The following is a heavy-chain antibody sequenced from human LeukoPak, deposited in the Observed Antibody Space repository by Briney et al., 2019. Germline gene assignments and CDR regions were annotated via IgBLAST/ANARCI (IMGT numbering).Heavy chain of an antibody. J-gene: IGHJ4*02. D-gene: IGHD3-22*01. CDR3: ARDFFHSSESRPFDY. V-gene: IGHV3-21*06. CDR1: GFTFGAYT. CDR2: IFSRSESI. Sequence: GGTLRLSCAASGFTFGAYTINWVRQAPGKGLEWVSCIFSRSESILYADSVKGRFTISRDNAKNLLYLQMDSLRVEDTAVYYCARDFFHSSESRPFDYWGQGTLVTVSS.